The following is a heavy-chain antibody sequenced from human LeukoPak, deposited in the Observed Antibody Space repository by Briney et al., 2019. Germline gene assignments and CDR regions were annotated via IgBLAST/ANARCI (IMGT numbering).Heavy chain of an antibody. CDR3: ARGRRGVVVPAAIYGGFDY. V-gene: IGHV4-34*01. D-gene: IGHD2-2*01. J-gene: IGHJ4*02. CDR2: INHSGST. CDR1: GGSFSGYY. Sequence: SETLSLTCAVYGGSFSGYYWSWIRQPPGKGLEWIGEINHSGSTNYNPSLKSRVTISVDTSKNQFSLKLSSVTAADTALYYCARGRRGVVVPAAIYGGFDYWGQGTLVTVSS.